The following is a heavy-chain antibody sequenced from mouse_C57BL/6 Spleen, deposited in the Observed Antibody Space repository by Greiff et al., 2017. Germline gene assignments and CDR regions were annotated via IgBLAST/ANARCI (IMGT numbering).Heavy chain of an antibody. CDR3: ARNLGMMGSFYYAMDY. CDR1: GFSLTSYG. D-gene: IGHD2-3*01. J-gene: IGHJ4*01. V-gene: IGHV2-2*02. CDR2: IWSGGST. Sequence: VKLVESGPGLVQPSQSLSITCTASGFSLTSYGVHWVRQSPGKGLEWLGVIWSGGSTDYNAAFISRLSISKDNSKCQVFFRMNSLQANDTAIYYCARNLGMMGSFYYAMDYWGQGTSVTVSS.